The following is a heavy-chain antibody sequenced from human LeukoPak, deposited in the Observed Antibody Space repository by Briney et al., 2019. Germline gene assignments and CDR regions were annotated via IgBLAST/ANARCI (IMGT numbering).Heavy chain of an antibody. V-gene: IGHV4-59*01. J-gene: IGHJ3*02. CDR3: ARSSGNYSDDAFDI. Sequence: SETLSLTCTVSGGSIGPYYLSWIRQSPEKGLEWMGYFYYTGRTSYNPSLKSRVTISVDSSKTYFFLKLRSVTAADAAVYYCARSSGNYSDDAFDIWGQGTMVTVSS. CDR1: GGSIGPYY. D-gene: IGHD1-26*01. CDR2: FYYTGRT.